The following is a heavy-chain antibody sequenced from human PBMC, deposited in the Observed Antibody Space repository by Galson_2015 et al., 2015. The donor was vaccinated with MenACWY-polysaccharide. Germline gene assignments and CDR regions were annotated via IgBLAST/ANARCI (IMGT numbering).Heavy chain of an antibody. J-gene: IGHJ4*02. D-gene: IGHD3-3*01. V-gene: IGHV3-21*01. Sequence: SLRLSCAASGFTFSSYSMNWVRQAPGKGLEWVSSISSSSSYIYYADSVKGRFTISRDNAKNSLYLQMNSLRAEDTAVYYCARDYDFWSGYYLHWGQGTLVTVSS. CDR2: ISSSSSYI. CDR1: GFTFSSYS. CDR3: ARDYDFWSGYYLH.